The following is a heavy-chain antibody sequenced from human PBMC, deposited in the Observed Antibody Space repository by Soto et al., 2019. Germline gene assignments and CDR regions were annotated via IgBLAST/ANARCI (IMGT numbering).Heavy chain of an antibody. CDR3: AMIKRGYSGYDGYYFDY. V-gene: IGHV4-61*01. D-gene: IGHD5-12*01. Sequence: PSEPLSLTCTVSGGSVSSGSYYWSWIRQPPGKGLEWIGYIYYSGSTNYNPSLKSRVTISVDTSKNQFSLKLSSVTAADTAVYYCAMIKRGYSGYDGYYFDYWGQGTLVTVSS. J-gene: IGHJ4*02. CDR2: IYYSGST. CDR1: GGSVSSGSYY.